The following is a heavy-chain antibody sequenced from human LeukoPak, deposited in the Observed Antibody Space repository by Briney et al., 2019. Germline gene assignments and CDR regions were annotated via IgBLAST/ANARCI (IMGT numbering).Heavy chain of an antibody. Sequence: ASVKVSCKASGYTFTGYYMHWVRQAPGQGLEWMGWINPNSGGTNYAQKFQGRVTMTRDTSISTAYMELSRLRSDDTAVYYCARVRKSTYYYDSSGYSDAFDIWGQGTMVTVSS. J-gene: IGHJ3*02. CDR2: INPNSGGT. D-gene: IGHD3-22*01. CDR3: ARVRKSTYYYDSSGYSDAFDI. V-gene: IGHV1-2*02. CDR1: GYTFTGYY.